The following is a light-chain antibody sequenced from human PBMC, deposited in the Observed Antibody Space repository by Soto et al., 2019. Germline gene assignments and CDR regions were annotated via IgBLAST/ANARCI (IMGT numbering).Light chain of an antibody. J-gene: IGKJ3*01. CDR2: DAS. Sequence: EIVLTQSPGTLSLSPGEIATLSCRASQSVSSSYLAWYQQKPGQAPRLLIYDASRRATGIPDRFSGSGSGTDFTLTISRLEPEDFAVYYCQQYGSSPGLLTFGPGTKVDIK. CDR3: QQYGSSPGLLT. V-gene: IGKV3-20*01. CDR1: QSVSSSY.